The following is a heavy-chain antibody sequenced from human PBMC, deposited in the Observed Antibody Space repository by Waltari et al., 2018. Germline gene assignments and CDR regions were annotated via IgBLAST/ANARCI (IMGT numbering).Heavy chain of an antibody. J-gene: IGHJ6*04. CDR3: ARVNTMIRGISPPLDV. Sequence: QVQLQQWGAGLLKPSETLSLTCAVYGESFSGYRWSWIRQPPGKGLEGIGEINHGGGTNYKPSRKSRVTISVDTSKNQFSLKLNSVTAADTGVYYCARVNTMIRGISPPLDVWGRGATVTVSS. V-gene: IGHV4-34*01. CDR2: INHGGGT. CDR1: GESFSGYR. D-gene: IGHD3-10*01.